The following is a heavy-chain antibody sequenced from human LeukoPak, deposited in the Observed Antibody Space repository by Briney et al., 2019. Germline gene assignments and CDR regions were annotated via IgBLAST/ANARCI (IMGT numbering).Heavy chain of an antibody. CDR1: GYTFTGYY. D-gene: IGHD2-2*01. J-gene: IGHJ6*02. V-gene: IGHV1-2*02. Sequence: ASVKVSCKASGYTFTGYYIHWVRQAPGQGLEWMGWINPNSGGTNYAQKFQGRVTMTRDTSISTAYMELSRLRSDDTAVYYCARAVVPAATRYYYGMDVWGQGTMVTVSS. CDR3: ARAVVPAATRYYYGMDV. CDR2: INPNSGGT.